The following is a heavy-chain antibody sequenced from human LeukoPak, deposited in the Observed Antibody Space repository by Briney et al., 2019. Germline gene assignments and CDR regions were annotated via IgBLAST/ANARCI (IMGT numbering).Heavy chain of an antibody. V-gene: IGHV1-69*02. CDR1: GGTFSSYT. CDR2: IIPILGIA. D-gene: IGHD2-2*03. CDR3: ATSRGLVGSPFDY. J-gene: IGHJ4*02. Sequence: SVKVSCKASGGTFSSYTISWVRHAPGQGLEWMGRIIPILGIANYAQKFQGRVTITADKSTSTAYMELSSLRSEDTAVYYCATSRGLVGSPFDYWGQGTLVTVSS.